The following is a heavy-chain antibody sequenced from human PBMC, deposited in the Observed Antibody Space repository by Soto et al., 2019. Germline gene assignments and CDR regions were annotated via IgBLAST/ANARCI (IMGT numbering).Heavy chain of an antibody. J-gene: IGHJ6*02. Sequence: QVQLVQSGAEVKKPGSSVKVSCKASGGTFSSYAISWVRQAPGQGLEWMGGIIPIFGTANYAQKFQGRVTITADESTSTAYMELSSLRSEDTAVYYCARDRIHESGSYPLYYYYGMDVWGQGTTVTVSS. D-gene: IGHD1-26*01. V-gene: IGHV1-69*01. CDR1: GGTFSSYA. CDR3: ARDRIHESGSYPLYYYYGMDV. CDR2: IIPIFGTA.